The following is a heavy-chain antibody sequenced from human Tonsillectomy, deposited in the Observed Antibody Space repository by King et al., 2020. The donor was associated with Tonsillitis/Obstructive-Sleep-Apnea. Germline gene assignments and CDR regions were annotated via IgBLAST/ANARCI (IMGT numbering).Heavy chain of an antibody. CDR2: ISGDGGST. CDR3: AKGPYYYYYMDV. J-gene: IGHJ6*03. Sequence: VQLVESGGGVVQPGGSLRLSCAASGFTFDDYAMHWVRQAPGKGLEWVSLISGDGGSTYYADSVKGRFTISRDNNKNSLYLQMNSLRTEDTALYYCAKGPYYYYYMDVWGKGTTVTVSS. V-gene: IGHV3-43*02. CDR1: GFTFDDYA.